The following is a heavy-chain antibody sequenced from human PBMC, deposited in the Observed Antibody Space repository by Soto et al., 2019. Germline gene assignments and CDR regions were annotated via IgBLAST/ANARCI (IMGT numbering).Heavy chain of an antibody. CDR1: GGSVNSGSYY. J-gene: IGHJ4*02. D-gene: IGHD3-16*01. CDR3: ARGDYDLVY. CDR2: VYDSGSF. V-gene: IGHV4-61*01. Sequence: SETLSLTCTVSGGSVNSGSYYWTWIRQPPGKGLEWIGYVYDSGSFNYNPSLKSRVTISVDTSKNQFSLKLNSVTAADTAVYYCARGDYDLVYWGQGTLVTVSS.